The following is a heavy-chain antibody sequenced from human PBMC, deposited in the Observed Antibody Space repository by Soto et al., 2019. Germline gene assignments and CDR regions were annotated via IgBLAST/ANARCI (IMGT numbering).Heavy chain of an antibody. CDR1: GYSIRNGYY. V-gene: IGHV4-38-2*02. D-gene: IGHD2-21*02. CDR3: ARVGPYCGGDCYSPPP. Sequence: SETLSLTCTVSGYSIRNGYYWGWIRQPPGEGLEWIGTIYHSGSTYYNPSLKSRVTISVDASENHFSLKLSSVTAADTAVYYCARVGPYCGGDCYSPPPWGQGTLVTVSS. J-gene: IGHJ5*02. CDR2: IYHSGST.